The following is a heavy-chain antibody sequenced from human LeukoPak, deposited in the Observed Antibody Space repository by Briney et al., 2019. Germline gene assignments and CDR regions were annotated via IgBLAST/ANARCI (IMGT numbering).Heavy chain of an antibody. Sequence: SETLSLTCTVSGGSISSYYWGWIRQPPGKGLEWIGSIYYSGSTYYNPSLKSRVTISVDTSKNQFSLKLSSVTAADTAVYYCASSYSSGWNYYYYYYMDVWGKGTTVTVSS. V-gene: IGHV4-39*01. J-gene: IGHJ6*03. CDR2: IYYSGST. CDR3: ASSYSSGWNYYYYYYMDV. CDR1: GGSISSYY. D-gene: IGHD6-19*01.